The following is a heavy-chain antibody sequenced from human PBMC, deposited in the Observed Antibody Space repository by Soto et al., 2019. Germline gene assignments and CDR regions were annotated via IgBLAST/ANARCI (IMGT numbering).Heavy chain of an antibody. CDR3: ATKVNSGSGSQFFDY. CDR2: FRSGGDDDTT. V-gene: IGHV3-23*01. CDR1: GFTFSSYS. D-gene: IGHD3-10*01. J-gene: IGHJ4*02. Sequence: PGGSLRLSCAASGFTFSSYSMSWVRQAPGKGLEWVSGFRSGGDDDTTYYADSVRGRFTISRDNSKNTLFLQMNSLRAEDTAIYYCATKVNSGSGSQFFDYWGQGTLVTVSS.